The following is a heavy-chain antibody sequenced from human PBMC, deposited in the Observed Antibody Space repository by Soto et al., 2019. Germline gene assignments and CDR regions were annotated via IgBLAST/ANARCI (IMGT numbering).Heavy chain of an antibody. D-gene: IGHD2-2*01. J-gene: IGHJ4*02. V-gene: IGHV3-23*01. CDR3: EKDRTTGARKLDY. CDR1: GFTFSTYA. CDR2: ISDSGDYT. Sequence: EVQLLESGGGLVLPGGSLRLSCAASGFTFSTYAMNWVRQAPGKGLEWVSCISDSGDYTNYADSVKGRFTISRDNSKNTLSLQMTSLRAEDTAVYYCEKDRTTGARKLDYWGQGTLVTVSS.